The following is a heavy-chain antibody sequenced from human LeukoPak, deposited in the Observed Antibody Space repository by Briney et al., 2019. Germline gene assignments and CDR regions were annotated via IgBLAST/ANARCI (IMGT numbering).Heavy chain of an antibody. Sequence: ASVKVSCKASGYIFSSYGMNWVRQAPGQGLEWMGIINPSGDSTSYAQKFQGRVTMTRDTSISTAYMELSSLRAEDTAVYYCAKAILTGYYRGYFDYWGQGTLVTVSS. D-gene: IGHD3-9*01. CDR3: AKAILTGYYRGYFDY. V-gene: IGHV1-46*01. CDR1: GYIFSSYG. J-gene: IGHJ4*02. CDR2: INPSGDST.